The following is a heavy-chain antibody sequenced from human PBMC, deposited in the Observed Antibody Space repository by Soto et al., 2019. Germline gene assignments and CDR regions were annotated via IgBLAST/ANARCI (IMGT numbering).Heavy chain of an antibody. CDR2: MNPNSGNT. D-gene: IGHD3-3*01. Sequence: QVQLVQSGAEVKKPGASVKVSCKASGYTFTSYDINWVRQATGQGLEWMGWMNPNSGNTGYAQKFQGRVTMTRSTSISTAYMELSSLRSEDTAVYYCARGHYDFWSGYNGAFDIWGQGTMVTVSS. J-gene: IGHJ3*02. CDR1: GYTFTSYD. V-gene: IGHV1-8*01. CDR3: ARGHYDFWSGYNGAFDI.